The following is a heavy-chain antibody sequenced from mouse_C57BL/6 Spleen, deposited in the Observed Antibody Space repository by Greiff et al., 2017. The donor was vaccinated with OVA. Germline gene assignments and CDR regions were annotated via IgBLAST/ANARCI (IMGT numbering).Heavy chain of an antibody. J-gene: IGHJ4*01. CDR3: AREVAITTVVEAMDY. CDR1: GYTFTSYW. Sequence: VQVVESGAELVKPGASVKLSCKASGYTFTSYWMHWVKQRPGRGLEWIGRIDPNSGGTKYNEKFKSKATLTVDKPSSTAYMQLSSLTSEDSAVYYCAREVAITTVVEAMDYWGQGTSVTVSS. D-gene: IGHD1-1*01. CDR2: IDPNSGGT. V-gene: IGHV1-72*01.